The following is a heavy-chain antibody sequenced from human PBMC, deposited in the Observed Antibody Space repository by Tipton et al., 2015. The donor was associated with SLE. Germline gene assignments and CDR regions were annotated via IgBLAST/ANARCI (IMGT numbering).Heavy chain of an antibody. Sequence: SLRLSCVASGFIFNTYPMHWVRQAPGKGLEWVAVTSYDETNKYYADFVKGRFTISRDNAKNTLTLQMNSLRAEDTAVYYCAKEYNGYGMDVWGQGTTVTVSS. V-gene: IGHV3-30*04. J-gene: IGHJ6*02. CDR2: TSYDETNK. D-gene: IGHD1-1*01. CDR1: GFIFNTYP. CDR3: AKEYNGYGMDV.